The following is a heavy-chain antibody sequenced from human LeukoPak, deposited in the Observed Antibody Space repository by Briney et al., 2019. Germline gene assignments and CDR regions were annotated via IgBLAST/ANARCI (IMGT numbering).Heavy chain of an antibody. CDR1: GGSISSTNW. J-gene: IGHJ4*02. Sequence: SETLSLTCAVSGGSISSTNWWSWVRQPPGKGLEWIGEINHSGSTNYNPSLKSRVTISVDTSKNQFSLKLSSVTAADTAVYYCARRSRGYSYGSPLDYWGQGTLVTVSS. D-gene: IGHD5-18*01. CDR3: ARRSRGYSYGSPLDY. CDR2: INHSGST. V-gene: IGHV4-4*02.